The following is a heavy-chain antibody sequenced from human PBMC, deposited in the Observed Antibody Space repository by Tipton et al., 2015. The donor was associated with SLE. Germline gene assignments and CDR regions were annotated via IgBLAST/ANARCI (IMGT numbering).Heavy chain of an antibody. J-gene: IGHJ4*02. CDR2: IRADGSNK. D-gene: IGHD3-16*01. Sequence: SLRLSCAASGFTYSGYAMHWVRQAPGKGLEWVAFIRADGSNKDYADSVKGRFTISRDKSKNTLYLQMNRLRVEDTAVYYCAGGTGAYFDRWGQGTLVTVSS. V-gene: IGHV3-30*02. CDR3: AGGTGAYFDR. CDR1: GFTYSGYA.